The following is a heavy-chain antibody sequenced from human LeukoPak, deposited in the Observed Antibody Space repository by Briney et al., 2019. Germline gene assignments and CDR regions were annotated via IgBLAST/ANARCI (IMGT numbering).Heavy chain of an antibody. J-gene: IGHJ5*02. V-gene: IGHV3-72*01. Sequence: GGSLRHACAASGFTFSDHYLDWVRQALGKGLEWVGRTRNKANSYTTEYAASVKGRFTISRDDSKNSLYLQMNSLKTEDTAVYYCASLYGSGKRWVDPWGQGTLVTVSS. CDR2: TRNKANSYTT. CDR3: ASLYGSGKRWVDP. CDR1: GFTFSDHY. D-gene: IGHD3-10*01.